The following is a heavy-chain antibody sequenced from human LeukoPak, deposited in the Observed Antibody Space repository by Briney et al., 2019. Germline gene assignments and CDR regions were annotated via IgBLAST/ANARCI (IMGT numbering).Heavy chain of an antibody. CDR2: INPSGGST. CDR3: ARTHGLVGATSWGAFDI. J-gene: IGHJ3*02. D-gene: IGHD1-26*01. Sequence: ASVTVSCKASGYTFTSYYMHWVRQAPGQGLEWMGVINPSGGSTSYAQKFQGRVTMTRDTSTSTVYMELSSLRSEDTAVYYCARTHGLVGATSWGAFDIWGQGTMVTVSS. CDR1: GYTFTSYY. V-gene: IGHV1-46*01.